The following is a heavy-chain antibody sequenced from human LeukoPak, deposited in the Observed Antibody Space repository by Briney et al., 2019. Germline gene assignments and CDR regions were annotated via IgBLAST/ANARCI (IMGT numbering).Heavy chain of an antibody. CDR2: ISGSGGST. V-gene: IGHV3-23*01. Sequence: GGSLRLSCAASGSTFSSYAMSWVRQAPGKGLEWVSAISGSGGSTYYADSVKGRFTISRDNSKNTLYLQMNSLRAEDTAVYYCAKDDRRTYYYDSSGYYYDYWGQGTLVTVSS. D-gene: IGHD3-22*01. J-gene: IGHJ4*02. CDR3: AKDDRRTYYYDSSGYYYDY. CDR1: GSTFSSYA.